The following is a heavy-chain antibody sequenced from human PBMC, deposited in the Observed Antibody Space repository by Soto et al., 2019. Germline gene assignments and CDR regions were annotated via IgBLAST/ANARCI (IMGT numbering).Heavy chain of an antibody. CDR2: ISGSGGST. J-gene: IGHJ6*02. D-gene: IGHD3-10*01. CDR1: GFTFSSYA. Sequence: GGSLRLSCAASGFTFSSYAMSWVRQAPGKGLEWVSAISGSGGSTYYAESVKGRFTISRDNSKNTLYLQMNSLRAEDTAVYYCAKGDMVRGVPSYYYYGMDVWGQGTTVTVSS. V-gene: IGHV3-23*01. CDR3: AKGDMVRGVPSYYYYGMDV.